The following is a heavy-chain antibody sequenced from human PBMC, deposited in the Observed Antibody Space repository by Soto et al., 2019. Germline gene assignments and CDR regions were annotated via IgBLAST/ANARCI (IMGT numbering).Heavy chain of an antibody. D-gene: IGHD3-10*01. V-gene: IGHV3-74*01. CDR1: GFTFSSYW. CDR2: INSDGSST. J-gene: IGHJ5*02. CDR3: ARDLYGQNWFDP. Sequence: GGSLRLSCAASGFTFSSYWMYWVRQAPGKGLVWVSRINSDGSSTSYEDSVKDRFTISRDNAKNTLYLQMNSLRAEDTAVYYCARDLYGQNWFDPWGQGTLVTVSS.